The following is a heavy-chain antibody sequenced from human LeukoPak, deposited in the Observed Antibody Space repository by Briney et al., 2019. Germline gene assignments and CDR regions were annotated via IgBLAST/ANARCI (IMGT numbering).Heavy chain of an antibody. D-gene: IGHD2-2*01. J-gene: IGHJ4*02. CDR2: VFYNGST. V-gene: IGHV4-59*12. CDR1: GGSISNYF. Sequence: SETLSLTCTVAGGSISNYFWSWIRQPPGKGLEWVGHVFYNGSTNYNPSLKSRVTISVDTSKNQFSLKLSSVTAADTAVYYCARDATPCSSTSCYYYWGQGTLVTVSS. CDR3: ARDATPCSSTSCYYY.